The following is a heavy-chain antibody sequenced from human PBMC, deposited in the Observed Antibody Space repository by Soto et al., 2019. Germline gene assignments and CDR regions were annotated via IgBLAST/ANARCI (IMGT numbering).Heavy chain of an antibody. CDR3: AREGDSGYDYDYYYGTDV. CDR2: ISYDGSNK. Sequence: PGGSLRLSCAASGFTFSSYAMHWVRQAPGKGLEWVAGISYDGSNKYYADSVKGRFTISRDNSKNTLYLQMNSLRAEDTAVYYCAREGDSGYDYDYYYGTDVWGPGTTVTVSS. V-gene: IGHV3-30-3*01. J-gene: IGHJ6*02. D-gene: IGHD5-12*01. CDR1: GFTFSSYA.